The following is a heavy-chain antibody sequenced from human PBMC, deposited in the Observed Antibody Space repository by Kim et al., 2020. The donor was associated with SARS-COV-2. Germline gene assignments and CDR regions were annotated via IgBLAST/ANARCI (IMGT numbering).Heavy chain of an antibody. Sequence: SETLSLTCAVNGGSFSGYYWSGIRQPPGKGLECIGEINHSGSTNCNPSLKSRVTISVDTSKNQFSLKLSSVTAADTVVYYCARDATAGTPRRYFQHWGQGTLVIVSA. V-gene: IGHV4-34*01. CDR3: ARDATAGTPRRYFQH. CDR1: GGSFSGYY. J-gene: IGHJ1*01. D-gene: IGHD6-19*01. CDR2: INHSGST.